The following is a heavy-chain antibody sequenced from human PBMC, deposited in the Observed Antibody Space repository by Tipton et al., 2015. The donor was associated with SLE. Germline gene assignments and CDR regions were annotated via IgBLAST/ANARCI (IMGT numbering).Heavy chain of an antibody. CDR2: ISSSGSTT. J-gene: IGHJ4*02. CDR1: GFTFSSYA. Sequence: SLRLSCAASGFTFSSYAMSWVRQAPGRGLEWVSYISSSGSTTHYADSVKGRFTISRDNAKNSLYLQMNSLRGEDTAVYYCAKVDRTNMVTSFDYWGQGTLVTVSS. D-gene: IGHD5-18*01. V-gene: IGHV3-48*04. CDR3: AKVDRTNMVTSFDY.